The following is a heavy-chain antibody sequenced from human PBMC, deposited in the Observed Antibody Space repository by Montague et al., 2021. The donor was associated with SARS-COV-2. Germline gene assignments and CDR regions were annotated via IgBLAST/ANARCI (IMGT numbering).Heavy chain of an antibody. J-gene: IGHJ4*02. V-gene: IGHV3-74*01. CDR3: ARDSRGGRPAH. D-gene: IGHD3-10*01. Sequence: SLRLSCAASGFTFINDWMHWVRQAPGKGLVWVSRINSDGKSTSYADSVKGRFTISRDNAKNTLYLQMNSLRAEDTAVYCCARDSRGGRPAHWGQGTLVTVSS. CDR1: GFTFINDW. CDR2: INSDGKST.